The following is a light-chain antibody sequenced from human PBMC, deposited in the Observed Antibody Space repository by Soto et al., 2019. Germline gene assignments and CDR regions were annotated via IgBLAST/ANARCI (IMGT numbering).Light chain of an antibody. CDR1: QSVANN. V-gene: IGKV3D-15*02. J-gene: IGKJ5*01. Sequence: EIEMLQYTESLCFFRVERAALPCRASQSVANNLAWYQQKPGQPPRLLIYGASTRASGIPPRFSGSGSGTDFTLTISGLQSEDFAVYYCQQYRSSPITFGQGTRLEIK. CDR3: QQYRSSPIT. CDR2: GAS.